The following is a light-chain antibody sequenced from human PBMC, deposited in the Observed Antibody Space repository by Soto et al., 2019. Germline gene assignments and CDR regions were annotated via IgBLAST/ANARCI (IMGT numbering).Light chain of an antibody. CDR2: DVS. V-gene: IGLV2-11*01. Sequence: QSALTQPRSVSGSPGQSVTISCTGTSSDIGGYNYVSWYQQYPGKAPKLIIYDVSKRPSGVPDRFSGSKSGNTASLTISGLQAADDADYYCCSYAGRYTFYVFGTGTRSPS. CDR3: CSYAGRYTFYV. J-gene: IGLJ1*01. CDR1: SSDIGGYNY.